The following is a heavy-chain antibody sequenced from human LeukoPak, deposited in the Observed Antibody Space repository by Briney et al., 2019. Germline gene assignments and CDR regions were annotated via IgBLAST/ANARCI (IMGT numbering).Heavy chain of an antibody. CDR1: GLTFSSYA. CDR2: ISGSGGST. CDR3: ARVYYYYYMDV. V-gene: IGHV3-23*01. Sequence: GGSLRLSCAASGLTFSSYAMSWVRQAPGKGLEWVSAISGSGGSTYYADSVKGRFTISRDNSKNTLYLQMNSLRAEDTAMYYCARVYYYYYMDVWGRGTTVTVSS. J-gene: IGHJ6*03.